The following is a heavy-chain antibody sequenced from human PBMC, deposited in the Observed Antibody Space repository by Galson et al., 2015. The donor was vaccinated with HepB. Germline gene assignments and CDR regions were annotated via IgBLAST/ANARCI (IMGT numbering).Heavy chain of an antibody. V-gene: IGHV2-70*01. CDR3: ARIRWVDYDMLTGYYD. D-gene: IGHD3-9*01. Sequence: PALVKPTQTLTLTCSFSGFSLSTSGMCVSWIRQPPGKALEWLALIDWDDGKHYSTSLKTRLTISKDTSKNQVVLTMTNMDPVDTATYYCARIRWVDYDMLTGYYDWGQGTLVTVSS. CDR2: IDWDDGK. J-gene: IGHJ4*02. CDR1: GFSLSTSGMC.